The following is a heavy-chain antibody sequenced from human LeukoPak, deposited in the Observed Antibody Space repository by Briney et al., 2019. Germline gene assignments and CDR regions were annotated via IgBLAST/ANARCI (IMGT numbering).Heavy chain of an antibody. CDR2: INPSGGST. CDR3: ARDGALLGTDY. J-gene: IGHJ4*02. Sequence: ASVKVSCKASGYTFTSYYMHWVRQAPGQGLEWMGIINPSGGSTSYAQKFQGRVAMTRDTSTSTVYMEPSSLRSEDTAVYYCARDGALLGTDYWGQGTLVTVSS. V-gene: IGHV1-46*01. CDR1: GYTFTSYY. D-gene: IGHD3-10*01.